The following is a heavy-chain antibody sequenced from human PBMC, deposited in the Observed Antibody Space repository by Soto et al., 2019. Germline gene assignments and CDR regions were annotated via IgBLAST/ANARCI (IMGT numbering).Heavy chain of an antibody. CDR3: ARKMDYYDSSGQDY. Sequence: ASVKISCKASGGTFSSYAISWVRQAPGQGLEWMGGIIPIFGTANYAQKFQGRVTITADESTSTAYMELSSLRSEDTAVYYCARKMDYYDSSGQDYWGQGTLVTVS. D-gene: IGHD3-22*01. J-gene: IGHJ4*02. CDR2: IIPIFGTA. CDR1: GGTFSSYA. V-gene: IGHV1-69*13.